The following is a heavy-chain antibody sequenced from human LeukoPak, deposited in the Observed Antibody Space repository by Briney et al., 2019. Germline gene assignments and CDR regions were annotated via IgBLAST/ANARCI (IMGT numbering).Heavy chain of an antibody. CDR1: GFPFSSYW. Sequence: PGGSLRLSCVASGFPFSSYWMTWVRQAPGKGLEWVANIKQDGSKKSYVDSVKGRFTISRDNAKNSLYLPMTSLRAEDTAIYYCTRVGYIDEGIDYWGQGTLVTVSS. V-gene: IGHV3-7*04. CDR3: TRVGYIDEGIDY. CDR2: IKQDGSKK. D-gene: IGHD5-24*01. J-gene: IGHJ4*02.